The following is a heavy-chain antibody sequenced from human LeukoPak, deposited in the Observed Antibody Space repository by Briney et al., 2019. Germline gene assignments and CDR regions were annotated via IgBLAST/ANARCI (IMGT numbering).Heavy chain of an antibody. CDR3: ARGGTTVTPGLLWFDP. D-gene: IGHD4-17*01. CDR2: IYYSGST. J-gene: IGHJ5*02. V-gene: IGHV4-59*11. Sequence: SDTLSLTRSVSGGSISSHYWSWIRQPPGKALEWIGYIYYSGSTKYNPSLKSRVTISVDTSKNQFSLKLSSVTAADTAVYYCARGGTTVTPGLLWFDPWGQGTLVTVSS. CDR1: GGSISSHY.